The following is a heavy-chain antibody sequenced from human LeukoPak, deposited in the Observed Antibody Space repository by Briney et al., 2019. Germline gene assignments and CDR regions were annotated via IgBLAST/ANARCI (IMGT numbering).Heavy chain of an antibody. V-gene: IGHV4-39*07. CDR3: ARLGGTGPLAAFDI. J-gene: IGHJ3*02. Sequence: GSLRLSCAASGFTFSSYSMNWVRQPPGKGLEWIGSIYYSGSTYYNPSLKSRVTISVDTSKNQFSLKLSSVTAADTAVYYCARLGGTGPLAAFDIWGQGTMVTVSS. CDR2: IYYSGST. CDR1: GFTFSSYS. D-gene: IGHD2-8*02.